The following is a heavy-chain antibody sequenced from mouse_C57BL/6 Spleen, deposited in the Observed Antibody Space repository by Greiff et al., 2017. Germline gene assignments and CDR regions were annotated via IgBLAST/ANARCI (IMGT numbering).Heavy chain of an antibody. J-gene: IGHJ2*01. D-gene: IGHD2-4*01. Sequence: VQLQQSGAELARPGASVKMSCKASGYTFTSYTMHWVKQRPGQGLEWIGYINPSSGYTKYNQKFKDKATLTADKSSSTAYMQLSSLTSEDSAVYYCAREADYDSTGDFDYWGQGTTLTVSS. CDR2: INPSSGYT. CDR1: GYTFTSYT. CDR3: AREADYDSTGDFDY. V-gene: IGHV1-4*01.